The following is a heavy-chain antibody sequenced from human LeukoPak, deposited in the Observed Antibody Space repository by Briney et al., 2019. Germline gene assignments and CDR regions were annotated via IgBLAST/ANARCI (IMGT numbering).Heavy chain of an antibody. CDR1: GGSINSHY. V-gene: IGHV4-59*08. D-gene: IGHD1-26*01. CDR2: IHYTGTT. CDR3: ATNRVGTYDRPFDI. J-gene: IGHJ3*02. Sequence: SETLSLTCIVSGGSINSHYWSWIRQPPGKGLERIGDIHYTGTTKYNPSVKSRVTISIDTSKNQFSLELSSVTATDTAVYFCATNRVGTYDRPFDIWGQGTMVTVSS.